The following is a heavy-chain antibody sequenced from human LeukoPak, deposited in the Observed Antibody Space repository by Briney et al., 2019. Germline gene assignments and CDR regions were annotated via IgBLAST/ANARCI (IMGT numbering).Heavy chain of an antibody. D-gene: IGHD3-22*01. CDR3: ARGDLGSSGYYPYYFDY. V-gene: IGHV3-21*01. CDR1: GFTFSSYS. Sequence: PGGSLRLSCAASGFTFSSYSMNWVRQAPGKGLEWVSSISSSSSYIYYADSVKGRFTISRDNAKNSLYLQMNSLRAEDTAVYYCARGDLGSSGYYPYYFDYWGQGTLVTVSS. J-gene: IGHJ4*02. CDR2: ISSSSSYI.